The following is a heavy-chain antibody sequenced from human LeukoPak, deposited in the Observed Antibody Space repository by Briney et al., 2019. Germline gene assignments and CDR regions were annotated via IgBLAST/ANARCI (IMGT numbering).Heavy chain of an antibody. Sequence: ASVKVSCKASGYTFTSYDINWVRQATGQGLEWMGWMNPNSGNTGYAQKFQGRVTMTRNTSISTAYMELSSLRSEDTAVYYCARRGPHPVLRYFDWLLSDWFDPWGQGTLVTVSS. CDR3: ARRGPHPVLRYFDWLLSDWFDP. CDR1: GYTFTSYD. D-gene: IGHD3-9*01. V-gene: IGHV1-8*01. CDR2: MNPNSGNT. J-gene: IGHJ5*02.